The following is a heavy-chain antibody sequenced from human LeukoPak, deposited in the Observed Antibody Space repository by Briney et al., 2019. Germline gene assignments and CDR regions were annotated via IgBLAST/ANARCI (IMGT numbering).Heavy chain of an antibody. CDR2: INPNSGGT. CDR3: ARRGDNYYDSSGYHDAFDI. V-gene: IGHV1-2*02. J-gene: IGHJ3*02. CDR1: GYTFTGYY. Sequence: GASVKVSCKASGYTFTGYYMHWVRQAPGQGLEWMGWINPNSGGTNYAQKFQGRVTMTRDTSISTAYMELSRLRSDDTAVYYCARRGDNYYDSSGYHDAFDIWGQGTMVTVSS. D-gene: IGHD3-22*01.